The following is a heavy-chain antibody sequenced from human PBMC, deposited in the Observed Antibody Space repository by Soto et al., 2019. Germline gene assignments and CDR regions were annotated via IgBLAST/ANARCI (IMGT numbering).Heavy chain of an antibody. CDR3: AREGCSSTSGYYYYGMDV. J-gene: IGHJ6*02. CDR2: ISSSGSTI. CDR1: GFTFSSYE. V-gene: IGHV3-48*03. Sequence: GGSLRLSCAASGFTFSSYEMNWVRQAPGKGLEWVSYISSSGSTIYYTDSVKGRFTISRDNAKNSLYLQMNSLRAEDTAVYYCAREGCSSTSGYYYYGMDVWGQGTTVTVSS. D-gene: IGHD2-2*01.